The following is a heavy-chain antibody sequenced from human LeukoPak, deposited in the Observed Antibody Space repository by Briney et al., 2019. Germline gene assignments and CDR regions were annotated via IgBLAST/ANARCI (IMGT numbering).Heavy chain of an antibody. D-gene: IGHD4-23*01. V-gene: IGHV4-59*01. CDR2: IYYSGST. J-gene: IGHJ4*02. CDR3: ARFKGDYVGYFDY. Sequence: PSETLSLTCTVYGGSISSYYWSWIRQPPGKGLEWIGYIYYSGSTNYNPSLKSRVTISVDTSKNQFSLKLSSVTAADTAVYYCARFKGDYVGYFDYWGQGTLVTVSS. CDR1: GGSISSYY.